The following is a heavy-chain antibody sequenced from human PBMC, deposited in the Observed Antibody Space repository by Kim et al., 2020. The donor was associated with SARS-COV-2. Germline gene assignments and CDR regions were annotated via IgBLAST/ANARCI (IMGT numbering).Heavy chain of an antibody. V-gene: IGHV3-11*06. Sequence: RFTISRDNAKNSLYLQMNSLRAEDTAVYYCARDTRMDSSGWYGRALGFDYWGQGTLVTVSS. J-gene: IGHJ4*02. CDR3: ARDTRMDSSGWYGRALGFDY. D-gene: IGHD6-19*01.